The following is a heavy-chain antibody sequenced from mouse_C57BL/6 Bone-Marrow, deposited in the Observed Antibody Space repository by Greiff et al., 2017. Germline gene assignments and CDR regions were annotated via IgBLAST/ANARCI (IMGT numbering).Heavy chain of an antibody. CDR1: DSEVFPIAY. CDR2: ILPSIGRT. J-gene: IGHJ1*03. V-gene: IGHV15-2*01. D-gene: IGHD2-5*01. CDR3: ARNGLAIVTTRYFDV. Sequence: QVQLQQSGSELRSPGSSVKLSCKDFDSEVFPIAYMSWVRQKPGHGFEWIGGILPSIGRTIYGEKFEDNATLDADTLSNTAYLELNSLTSEDSAIYYCARNGLAIVTTRYFDVWGTGTTVTVSS.